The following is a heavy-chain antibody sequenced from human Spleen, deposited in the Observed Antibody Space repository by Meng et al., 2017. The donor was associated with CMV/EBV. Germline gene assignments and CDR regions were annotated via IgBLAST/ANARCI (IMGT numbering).Heavy chain of an antibody. CDR3: ARDGVDRGFEY. D-gene: IGHD2-15*01. CDR2: ISSSSSYI. V-gene: IGHV3-21*01. CDR1: GFTVSSYS. J-gene: IGHJ4*02. Sequence: EVQLVESGGXXXXXGXSLXLSCAASGFTVSSYSMNWVRQAPGRGLEWVSSISSSSSYIYYADSVKGRFTISRDNAKNSLYLQMNSLRAEDTAVYYCARDGVDRGFEYWGQGTLGTVSS.